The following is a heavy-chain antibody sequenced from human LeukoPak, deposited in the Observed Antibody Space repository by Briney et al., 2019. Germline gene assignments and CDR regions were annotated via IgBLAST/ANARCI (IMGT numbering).Heavy chain of an antibody. CDR3: ATINDSGSFLDAFDI. Sequence: ASVKVSCKDSGYTLIELSMHWVRQAPGKGLEWMGGFDPEDGETIYAQKFQGRVTMTEDTSTDTAYMELSSLRSEDTAVYYYATINDSGSFLDAFDIWGQGTMVTVSS. CDR2: FDPEDGET. J-gene: IGHJ3*02. V-gene: IGHV1-24*01. D-gene: IGHD1-26*01. CDR1: GYTLIELS.